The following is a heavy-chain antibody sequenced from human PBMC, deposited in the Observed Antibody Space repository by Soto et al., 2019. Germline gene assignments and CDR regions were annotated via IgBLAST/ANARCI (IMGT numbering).Heavy chain of an antibody. Sequence: QVQLVESGGGVVQPGRSLRLSCAASSFTFTSYDLHWVRQAPAKGMEWVAFISSDGTKKYYADSVKGRFTISRDTSKNTLYLQMNSLRPEDTAVYHCAKGPYGDSFFWGQGTLLTVSS. J-gene: IGHJ4*02. CDR1: SFTFTSYD. V-gene: IGHV3-30*18. D-gene: IGHD4-17*01. CDR2: ISSDGTKK. CDR3: AKGPYGDSFF.